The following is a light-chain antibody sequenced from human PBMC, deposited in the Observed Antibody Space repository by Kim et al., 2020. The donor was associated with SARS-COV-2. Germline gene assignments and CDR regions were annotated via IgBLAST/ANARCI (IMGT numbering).Light chain of an antibody. Sequence: DIVMTQFPDSLAVSLGERATINCKSSQSLLYSSNNRNYLAWYQQKSGQPPKLLIYWASTRKSGVPDRFSGSGSGTDFTLTISSLQAEDVAVYYCQQYDTTPWTFGQGTKVDIK. CDR3: QQYDTTPWT. V-gene: IGKV4-1*01. J-gene: IGKJ1*01. CDR2: WAS. CDR1: QSLLYSSNNRNY.